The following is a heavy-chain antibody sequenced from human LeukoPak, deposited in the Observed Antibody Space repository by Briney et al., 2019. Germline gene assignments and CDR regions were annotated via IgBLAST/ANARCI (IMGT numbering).Heavy chain of an antibody. Sequence: ASVKVSCKASGYTFTGYYMHWVRQAPGQGLEWMGRINPNSGGTNYAQKFQGRVTMTRDTSISTAYMELSRLRSDTAVYYCAGARGINAFDIWGQGTMVTVSS. CDR1: GYTFTGYY. CDR3: AGARGINAFDI. CDR2: INPNSGGT. D-gene: IGHD6-13*01. V-gene: IGHV1-2*06. J-gene: IGHJ3*02.